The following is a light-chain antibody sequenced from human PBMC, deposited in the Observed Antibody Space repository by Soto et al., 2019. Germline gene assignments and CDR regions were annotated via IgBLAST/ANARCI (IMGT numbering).Light chain of an antibody. CDR2: GAS. J-gene: IGKJ1*01. V-gene: IGKV3-15*01. Sequence: EIVMTGSPATMSVSPGERATLSCRASQSVSSNLAWYQQKPGQAPRLLVYGASTRATGIPARFSGSGSGTEFTLTISSLQSEDFAVYYCQQYNNWPWTFGQGTKVDI. CDR1: QSVSSN. CDR3: QQYNNWPWT.